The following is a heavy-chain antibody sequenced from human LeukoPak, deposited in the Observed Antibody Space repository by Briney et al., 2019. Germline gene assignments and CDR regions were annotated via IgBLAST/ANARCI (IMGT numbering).Heavy chain of an antibody. J-gene: IGHJ4*02. CDR2: INRRGHT. V-gene: IGHV3-43*01. CDR3: AKEVDCPSDCLFFHS. Sequence: GGSLRLSCAASGFTFDRFTIHWVRQTPGKGLEWVSLINRRGHTLYADSVKGRFTISRDNSRNSVFLQMNSLRPEDTALYHCAKEVDCPSDCLFFHSWGQGTLVTVSS. CDR1: GFTFDRFT. D-gene: IGHD2-21*02.